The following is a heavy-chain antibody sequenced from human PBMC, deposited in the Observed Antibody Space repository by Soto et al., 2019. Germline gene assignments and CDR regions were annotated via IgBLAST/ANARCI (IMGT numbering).Heavy chain of an antibody. CDR3: ARVNRGAFDY. Sequence: SETLSLTCNVSGGSISNYYWNWIRQPPGKRLEWIGYISDSGSTKYNPSLMSRVTISADMSKNQVSLKVKSVTAADTAIYYCARVNRGAFDYWGQGTLVTVSS. J-gene: IGHJ4*02. CDR1: GGSISNYY. V-gene: IGHV4-59*01. CDR2: ISDSGST.